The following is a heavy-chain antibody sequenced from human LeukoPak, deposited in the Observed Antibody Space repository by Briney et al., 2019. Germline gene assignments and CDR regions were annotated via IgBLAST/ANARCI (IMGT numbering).Heavy chain of an antibody. CDR3: ARQRGYSYGWYFDY. V-gene: IGHV4-4*02. CDR1: GASISSTKW. D-gene: IGHD5-18*01. Sequence: SGTLSLTCAVSGASISSTKWWTWVRQPPGKGLEWIGEIYHSGSINYNPSLRSRVTISIDKSKNQFSLKLSSVTAADTAVYYCARQRGYSYGWYFDYWGQGTLVTVSS. J-gene: IGHJ4*02. CDR2: IYHSGSI.